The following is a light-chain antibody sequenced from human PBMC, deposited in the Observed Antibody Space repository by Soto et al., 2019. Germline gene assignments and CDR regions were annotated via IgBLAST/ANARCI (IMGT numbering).Light chain of an antibody. CDR2: CAS. Sequence: DIVLTQSPGTLSLSPGERATLSCRASQSVSSYYLAWYQQKPGQAPRLLIYCASSRPTGIPDRFSGSGSGTDFTLTISRLEPEDFAVYYCQQYGSSPFTFGPGTKVDIK. CDR3: QQYGSSPFT. V-gene: IGKV3-20*01. J-gene: IGKJ3*01. CDR1: QSVSSYY.